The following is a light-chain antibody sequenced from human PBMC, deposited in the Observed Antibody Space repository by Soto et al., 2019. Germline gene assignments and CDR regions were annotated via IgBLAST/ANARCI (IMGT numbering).Light chain of an antibody. J-gene: IGKJ4*01. CDR1: QSVSSNY. Sequence: IVLQQSPGTLSLSPGERATHSCRASQSVSSNYLAWYQQKPGQAPRLLIYGASSRATGIPDRFSGSGSGTDFTLTISRLEPEDFAVYYCQRYGTSLPLTFGGGTKVDIK. CDR3: QRYGTSLPLT. CDR2: GAS. V-gene: IGKV3-20*01.